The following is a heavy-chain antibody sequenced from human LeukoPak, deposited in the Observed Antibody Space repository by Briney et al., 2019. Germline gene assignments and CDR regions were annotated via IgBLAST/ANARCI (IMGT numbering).Heavy chain of an antibody. D-gene: IGHD4-17*01. CDR1: GGSMSSSSYY. Sequence: SETLSLTCTVSGGSMSSSSYYWGWIRQPPGKGLEWIGNIYYSGSTYYNPSLKSRVTISVDTSKNQFSLKLSSVTAADTAVYYCARHYGAYSPFDYWGQGTLVTVSS. J-gene: IGHJ4*02. CDR3: ARHYGAYSPFDY. CDR2: IYYSGST. V-gene: IGHV4-39*01.